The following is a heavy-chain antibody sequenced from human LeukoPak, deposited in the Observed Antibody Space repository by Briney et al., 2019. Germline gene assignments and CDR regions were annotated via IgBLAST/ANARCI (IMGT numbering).Heavy chain of an antibody. CDR3: ASPFDYDSSGYLAY. V-gene: IGHV4-39*07. J-gene: IGHJ4*02. Sequence: SETLSLTCTVSGGSISSSSYYWGWIRQPPGKGLEWIGSIYYSGSTYYNPSLKSRVTISVDTSKNQFSLKLSSVTAADTAVYYCASPFDYDSSGYLAYWGQGTLVTVSS. D-gene: IGHD3-22*01. CDR1: GGSISSSSYY. CDR2: IYYSGST.